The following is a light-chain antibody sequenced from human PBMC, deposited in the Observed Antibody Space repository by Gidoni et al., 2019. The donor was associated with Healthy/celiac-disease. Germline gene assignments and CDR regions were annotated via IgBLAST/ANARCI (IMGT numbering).Light chain of an antibody. CDR1: QGISSY. V-gene: IGKV1-8*01. Sequence: AIRMTQSPSSFSASTGDSVTITCRASQGISSYLAWYQQKPGKAPKLLIYAASTLQSGVPSRFSGSGAGTDFTLTISCLQSEDVATYYCQQYYSYPPLTFGGGTKVEIK. CDR2: AAS. CDR3: QQYYSYPPLT. J-gene: IGKJ4*01.